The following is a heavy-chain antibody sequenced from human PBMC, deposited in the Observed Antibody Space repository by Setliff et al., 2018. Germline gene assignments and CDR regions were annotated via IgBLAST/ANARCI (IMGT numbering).Heavy chain of an antibody. CDR1: GYSISSGYI. Sequence: PSETLSLTCTVSGYSISSGYIWGWIRQPPGKGLEWVGNIGHTGSINYNPFLKSRLTISRDTSKNQVSLKLNSVTATDTAVYYCARDLGHGGDSDYWGQGIQVTVSS. CDR3: ARDLGHGGDSDY. CDR2: IGHTGSI. V-gene: IGHV4-38-2*02. J-gene: IGHJ4*02. D-gene: IGHD2-21*02.